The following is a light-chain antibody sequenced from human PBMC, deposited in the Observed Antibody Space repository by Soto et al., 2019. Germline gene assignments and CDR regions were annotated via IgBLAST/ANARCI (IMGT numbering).Light chain of an antibody. CDR2: ATS. J-gene: IGKJ4*01. V-gene: IGKV1-27*01. CDR3: QKYNSAPLT. Sequence: DVQMTQSPSSLSAFVGDRVTITCRASQGIAPYLAWFKQKPGKVPKLLIYATSTLQSGVTSRFSGSGSGTDFTLTINSLQPEDVGTYYCQKYNSAPLTFGGGTKVEIK. CDR1: QGIAPY.